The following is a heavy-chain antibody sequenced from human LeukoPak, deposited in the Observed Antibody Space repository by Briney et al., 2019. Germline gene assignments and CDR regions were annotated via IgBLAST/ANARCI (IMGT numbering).Heavy chain of an antibody. D-gene: IGHD2-15*01. CDR3: AKGFVVAAMSFFDY. Sequence: GRSLRLSCAASGFTFSSYAMHWVRQAPGKGLEWVAVISYDGSNKYYADSVKGRFTISRDNSKNTLYLQMNSLRAEDTAVYYCAKGFVVAAMSFFDYWGQGTLVTVSS. J-gene: IGHJ4*02. V-gene: IGHV3-30*04. CDR1: GFTFSSYA. CDR2: ISYDGSNK.